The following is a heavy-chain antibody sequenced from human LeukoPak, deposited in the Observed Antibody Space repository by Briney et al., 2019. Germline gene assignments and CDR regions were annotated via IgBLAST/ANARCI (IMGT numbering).Heavy chain of an antibody. D-gene: IGHD4-17*01. J-gene: IGHJ5*02. Sequence: GGTLRLSFLASGFTFSTYGMSWVRQAPGKGLEWVSAISGSGGSTYYADSVKGRFTITRDNSKHTLYLQMNSLRAEDTAVYHCARGRDGDYVNWYDPWGQGILVTASS. V-gene: IGHV3-23*01. CDR2: ISGSGGST. CDR1: GFTFSTYG. CDR3: ARGRDGDYVNWYDP.